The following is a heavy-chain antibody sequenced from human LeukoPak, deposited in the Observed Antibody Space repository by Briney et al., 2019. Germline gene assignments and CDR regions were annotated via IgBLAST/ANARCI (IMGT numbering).Heavy chain of an antibody. J-gene: IGHJ4*02. Sequence: GGSLRLTCAASGFTFSSYWMNWVRQAPGKGLVWVSRIASDGSSTTYADSVKGRFSISRDNAKNTLYLQMNSLRVEDTAVYYCARGRPHGNDYWGQGTLVTVSS. CDR1: GFTFSSYW. D-gene: IGHD4-23*01. V-gene: IGHV3-74*01. CDR2: IASDGSST. CDR3: ARGRPHGNDY.